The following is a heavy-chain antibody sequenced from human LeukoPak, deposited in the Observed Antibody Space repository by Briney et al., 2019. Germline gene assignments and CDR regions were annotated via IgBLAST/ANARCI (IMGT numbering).Heavy chain of an antibody. CDR2: ISWNSGSI. CDR1: GFTFDDYA. Sequence: GGSLRLSCAASGFTFDDYAMHWVRQAPGKGLEWVSGISWNSGSIGYADSVKGRFTISRDNAKNSLYLQMNSLRAEDTALYYCAKDMAEAAAGTELGYYYYGMDVWGQGTTVTVSS. D-gene: IGHD6-13*01. J-gene: IGHJ6*02. CDR3: AKDMAEAAAGTELGYYYYGMDV. V-gene: IGHV3-9*01.